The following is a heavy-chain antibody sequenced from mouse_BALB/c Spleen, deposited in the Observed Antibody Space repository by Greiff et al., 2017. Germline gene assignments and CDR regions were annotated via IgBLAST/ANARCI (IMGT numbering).Heavy chain of an antibody. CDR2: IDPANGNT. D-gene: IGHD2-3*01. J-gene: IGHJ1*01. CDR1: GFNIKDTY. CDR3: ARDGYYRYWYFDV. Sequence: EVKLVESGAELVKPGASVKLSCTASGFNIKDTYMHWVKQRPEQGLEWIGRIDPANGNTKYDPKFQGKATITADTSSNTAYLQLSSLTSEDTAVYYCARDGYYRYWYFDVWGAGTTVTVSS. V-gene: IGHV14-3*02.